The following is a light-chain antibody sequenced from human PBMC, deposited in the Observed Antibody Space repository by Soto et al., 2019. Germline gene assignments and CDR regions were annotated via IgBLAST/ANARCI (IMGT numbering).Light chain of an antibody. Sequence: QSALTQPASVSGSPGQSITISCTGTSSDVGGYNYVSWYQQHPGKAPKLIIYEVSNRPSGASNRFSGSKSGNTASLTISGLQAEDEADYYCSSYTSSSTYVFGTGTKVTVL. CDR1: SSDVGGYNY. J-gene: IGLJ1*01. V-gene: IGLV2-14*01. CDR3: SSYTSSSTYV. CDR2: EVS.